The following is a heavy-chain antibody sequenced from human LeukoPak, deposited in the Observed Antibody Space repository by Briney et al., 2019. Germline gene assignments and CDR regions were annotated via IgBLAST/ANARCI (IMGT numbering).Heavy chain of an antibody. J-gene: IGHJ4*02. Sequence: GRSLRLSCAASGFTFDDYAMHWVRQAPGKGLEWVSGISWNSGGIGYADSVKGRFTISRGNAKNSLYLQMTSLRVDDTAVYYCARGTYYYEFWGQGTLVTVSS. CDR2: ISWNSGGI. V-gene: IGHV3-9*01. CDR3: ARGTYYYEF. CDR1: GFTFDDYA. D-gene: IGHD3-22*01.